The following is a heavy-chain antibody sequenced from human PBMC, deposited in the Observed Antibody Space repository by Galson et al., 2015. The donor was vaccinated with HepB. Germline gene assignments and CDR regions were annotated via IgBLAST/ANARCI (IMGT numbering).Heavy chain of an antibody. CDR1: GFTFSTYW. J-gene: IGHJ4*02. CDR3: AGSLSTDY. Sequence: SLRLSCAASGFTFSTYWMTWVRQAPGKGLEWVANINQDGGEINYVDSVKGRFTISRDNAKNSLYLQMNSLRAEDTGVYYCAGSLSTDYWGQGTLVTVSS. V-gene: IGHV3-7*03. D-gene: IGHD6-6*01. CDR2: INQDGGEI.